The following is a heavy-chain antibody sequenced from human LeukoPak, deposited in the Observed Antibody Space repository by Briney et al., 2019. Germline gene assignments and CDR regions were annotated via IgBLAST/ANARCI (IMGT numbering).Heavy chain of an antibody. CDR1: GYTFTSYY. J-gene: IGHJ5*02. Sequence: ASVTVSCKASGYTFTSYYMHWVRQAPGQGLEWMGIINPSGGSTSYEQKFQGRVTMTRDMSTSTVYMELSSLRSEDTAVYYCARGSIVVVVPAAISAYHWFDPWGQGTLVTVSS. CDR2: INPSGGST. CDR3: ARGSIVVVVPAAISAYHWFDP. V-gene: IGHV1-46*01. D-gene: IGHD2-2*02.